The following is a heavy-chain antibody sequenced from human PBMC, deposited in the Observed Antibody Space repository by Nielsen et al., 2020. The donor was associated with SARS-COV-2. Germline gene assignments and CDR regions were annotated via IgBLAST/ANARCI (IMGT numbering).Heavy chain of an antibody. Sequence: GSLRLSCTVSGGSINSYYWSWIRQPPGKGLEWIGYIYYSGSTNYNPSLKSRATISVDTSKNQFSLKLSSVTAADTAVYYCARGGYYYGSGDWGQGTLVTVSS. CDR1: GGSINSYY. J-gene: IGHJ4*02. CDR3: ARGGYYYGSGD. D-gene: IGHD3-10*01. CDR2: IYYSGST. V-gene: IGHV4-59*13.